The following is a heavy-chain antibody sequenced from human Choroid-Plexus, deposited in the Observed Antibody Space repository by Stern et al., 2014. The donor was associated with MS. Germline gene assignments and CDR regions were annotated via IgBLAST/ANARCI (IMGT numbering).Heavy chain of an antibody. Sequence: VQLLQSGGGVVQPGRPLRLSCAASGFSFSSFGMPWVRQAPGKGLEWVALISYDGSKDYADSVKGRFAISRDNSKNTLYPQMNSLRAEDTAVYYCAKDRQYLPFFFDFWGQGSLVTVSS. J-gene: IGHJ4*02. V-gene: IGHV3-30*18. CDR2: ISYDGSK. D-gene: IGHD2/OR15-2a*01. CDR1: GFSFSSFG. CDR3: AKDRQYLPFFFDF.